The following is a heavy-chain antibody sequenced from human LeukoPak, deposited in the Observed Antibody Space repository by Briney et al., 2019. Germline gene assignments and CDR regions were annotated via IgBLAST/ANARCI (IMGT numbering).Heavy chain of an antibody. J-gene: IGHJ4*02. CDR1: GFTFTSSA. CDR3: AASRYCSGGSCSLDY. D-gene: IGHD2-15*01. Sequence: SVKVSCKASGFTFTSSAMQWVRQARGQRLEWIGWIVVGSGNTNYAQKFQERVTITRDMSTSTAYMELSSLRSEDTAVYYCAASRYCSGGSCSLDYWGQGTLVTVSS. V-gene: IGHV1-58*02. CDR2: IVVGSGNT.